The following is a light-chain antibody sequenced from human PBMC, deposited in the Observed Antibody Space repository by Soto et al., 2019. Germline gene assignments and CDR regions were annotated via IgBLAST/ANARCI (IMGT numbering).Light chain of an antibody. CDR3: QHVYSYPLT. Sequence: DIQLTQSPSFLSASVGDRVTITCRANRGINHYMACYQQKPGKAPKCLIYAASTMQSGVPSRFSGSGNWAEVTLTISSLQPEDFATYYCQHVYSYPLTFGGETSVEI. V-gene: IGKV1-9*01. J-gene: IGKJ4*01. CDR1: RGINHY. CDR2: AAS.